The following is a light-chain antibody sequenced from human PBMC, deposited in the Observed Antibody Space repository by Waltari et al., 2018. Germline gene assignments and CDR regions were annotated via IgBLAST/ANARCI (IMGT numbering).Light chain of an antibody. CDR1: QSVSSSY. J-gene: IGKJ2*01. CDR2: GAS. V-gene: IGKV3-20*01. CDR3: QQYGSSPYA. Sequence: EIVLTQSPGTLSLSPGERATLSCRASQSVSSSYLAWYQQKPDQAPRLLIYGASTGATGIPDRFSGSGSGTDFTLTITTLEPEDFAVYYCQQYGSSPYAFGQGTKLEIK.